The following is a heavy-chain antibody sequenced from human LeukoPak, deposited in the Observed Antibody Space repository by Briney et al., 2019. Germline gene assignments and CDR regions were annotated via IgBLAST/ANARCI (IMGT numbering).Heavy chain of an antibody. J-gene: IGHJ4*02. V-gene: IGHV3-53*01. CDR3: ARGVEPLAANTLAY. D-gene: IGHD1-14*01. CDR2: LYSDGNT. Sequence: PGGSLRLSCAASGFTVSTNDMTWLRQAPGKGLEWVSVLYSDGNTKYADSVQGRSTISRDNSKNTLYLEMNSLSPDDTAVYYCARGVEPLAANTLAYWGQGTLVTVSS. CDR1: GFTVSTND.